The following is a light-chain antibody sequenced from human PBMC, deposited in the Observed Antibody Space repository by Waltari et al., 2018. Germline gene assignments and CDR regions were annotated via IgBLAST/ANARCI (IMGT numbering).Light chain of an antibody. CDR3: QQYGSSPPYT. J-gene: IGKJ2*01. CDR1: QSVSSSY. Sequence: IVLTQSPGPLSLSPGERATLSFRASQSVSSSYLAWYQQKPGQTPRLLIYDASSRATGIPDRFSGSGSGTDFTLTISRLEPEDFAVYYCQQYGSSPPYTFGQGTKLEIK. CDR2: DAS. V-gene: IGKV3-20*01.